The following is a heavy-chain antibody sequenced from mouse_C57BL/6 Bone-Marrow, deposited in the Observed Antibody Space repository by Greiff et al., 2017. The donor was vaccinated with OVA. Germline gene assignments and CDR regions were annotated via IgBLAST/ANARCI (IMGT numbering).Heavy chain of an antibody. J-gene: IGHJ1*03. V-gene: IGHV1-7*01. CDR2: INPSSGYT. D-gene: IGHD1-1*02. CDR3: ASLWEWYFDV. Sequence: QVHVKQSGAELAKPGASVKLSCKASGYTFTSYWMHWVKQRPGQGLEWIGYINPSSGYTKYNQKFKDKATLTADKSSSTAYMQLSSLTYEDSAVYYCASLWEWYFDVWGTGTTVTVSS. CDR1: GYTFTSYW.